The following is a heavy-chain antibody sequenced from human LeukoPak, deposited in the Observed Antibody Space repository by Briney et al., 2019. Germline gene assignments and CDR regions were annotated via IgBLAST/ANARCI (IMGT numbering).Heavy chain of an antibody. CDR3: ARERLVSLTPEPWFDP. CDR2: INPSGGGT. D-gene: IGHD1-14*01. CDR1: GYTFTIYY. J-gene: IGHJ5*02. V-gene: IGHV1-46*01. Sequence: ASVTVSFKGSGYTFTIYYMHWVRQAPGQGLEWVGIINPSGGGTSYAQKFQARVTMTRDTSTNTVYMELSSLRSEDTAVYYCARERLVSLTPEPWFDPWGQGTLVTVSS.